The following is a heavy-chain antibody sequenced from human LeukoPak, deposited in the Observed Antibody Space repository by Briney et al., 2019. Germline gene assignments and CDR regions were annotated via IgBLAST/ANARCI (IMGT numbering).Heavy chain of an antibody. J-gene: IGHJ4*02. V-gene: IGHV3-23*01. CDR3: AKGSRDSRPYYFDF. Sequence: PGESLRLSCAASGFTVSSNYMSWVRQAPGKGLEWVSAITGSGGDTYHADSVKGRFTISRDNSKNTLYLQMNSLRGEDMAVYYCAKGSRDSRPYYFDFWGQGTLVTVSS. D-gene: IGHD3-10*01. CDR1: GFTVSSNY. CDR2: ITGSGGDT.